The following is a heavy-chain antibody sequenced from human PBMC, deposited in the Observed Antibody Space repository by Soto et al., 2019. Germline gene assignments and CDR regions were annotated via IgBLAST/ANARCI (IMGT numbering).Heavy chain of an antibody. CDR1: GFIFNDFA. CDR2: VSAGGGTT. V-gene: IGHV3-23*01. J-gene: IGHJ6*03. D-gene: IGHD6-19*01. CDR3: AKYQGPGWPQYSHMDV. Sequence: GGSLRLSCAASGFIFNDFAMSWARQAPGKGLEWVSTVSAGGGTTYYADSVKGRFTISRDNSKDTLFLEMGSLTAEDTAVYYCAKYQGPGWPQYSHMDVWGNGTTVTVSS.